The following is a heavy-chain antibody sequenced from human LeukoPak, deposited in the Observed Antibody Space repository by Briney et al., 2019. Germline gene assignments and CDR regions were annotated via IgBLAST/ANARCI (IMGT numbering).Heavy chain of an antibody. D-gene: IGHD1-1*01. V-gene: IGHV1-69*05. CDR1: GGTFSSYI. CDR2: LIPVFHTP. CDR3: ARVGSGTYIDNFYMDV. Sequence: SVKVSCKASGGTFSSYIISWVRQAPGQGLEWMGRLIPVFHTPKYAQKFQGRVTITTDASTNTAYMELSSLRSEDTAVYYCARVGSGTYIDNFYMDVWGKGTTVIVSS. J-gene: IGHJ6*03.